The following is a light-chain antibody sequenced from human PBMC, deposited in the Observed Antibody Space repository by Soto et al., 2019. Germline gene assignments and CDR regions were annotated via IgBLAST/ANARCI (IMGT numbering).Light chain of an antibody. CDR3: QQTYSLPRT. Sequence: DIQMTQSPPSLSASVGDRVTITCRTSQTVSKYLHWYQQKPGKAPDLLVYTTSTLHSGVPSRFSGSGSGTDFTLTITSLQPEDFATYYCQQTYSLPRTFGPGTRVE. J-gene: IGKJ1*01. CDR1: QTVSKY. CDR2: TTS. V-gene: IGKV1-39*01.